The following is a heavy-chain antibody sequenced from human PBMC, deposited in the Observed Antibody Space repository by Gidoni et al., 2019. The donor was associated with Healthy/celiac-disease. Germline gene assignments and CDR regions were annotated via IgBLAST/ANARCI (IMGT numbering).Heavy chain of an antibody. CDR1: GGSISSSSYY. D-gene: IGHD1-26*01. J-gene: IGHJ4*02. CDR2: IYYSGST. Sequence: QLQLQESGPGLVKPSETLSLTCTVSGGSISSSSYYWGWIRQPPGKGLEWIGSIYYSGSTYYNPSLKSRVTISVDTSKNQFSLKLSSVTAADTAVYYCASRVGATARGYFDYWGQGTLVTVSS. CDR3: ASRVGATARGYFDY. V-gene: IGHV4-39*01.